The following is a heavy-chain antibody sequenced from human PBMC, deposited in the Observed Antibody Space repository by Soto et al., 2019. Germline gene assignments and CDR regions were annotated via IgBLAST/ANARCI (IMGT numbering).Heavy chain of an antibody. CDR3: ARVYDRSGYEPYFDY. CDR1: GFTVNSNY. D-gene: IGHD3-22*01. Sequence: EVQLVETGGGLIQPGGSLRLSCAASGFTVNSNYMSWVRQAPGKGLEWVSVIYSGGSTYYADSVKGRFTISRDNSKNTLYLQMNSLRAEDTAVYYCARVYDRSGYEPYFDYWGQGTLVTVSS. V-gene: IGHV3-53*02. J-gene: IGHJ4*02. CDR2: IYSGGST.